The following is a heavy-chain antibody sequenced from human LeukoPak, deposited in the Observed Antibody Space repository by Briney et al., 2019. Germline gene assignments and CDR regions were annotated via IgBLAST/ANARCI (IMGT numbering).Heavy chain of an antibody. D-gene: IGHD2-2*01. Sequence: GGSLRLSCAASGFTFSSYAMSWVRQAPGKGLEWVSAISGSGGSTYYADSVKGRFTISRDNSKNTLYLQMNSLRAEDTAVYYCASQGYCSSTSYSNWFDPWGQGTLVTVSS. CDR3: ASQGYCSSTSYSNWFDP. V-gene: IGHV3-23*01. CDR1: GFTFSSYA. CDR2: ISGSGGST. J-gene: IGHJ5*02.